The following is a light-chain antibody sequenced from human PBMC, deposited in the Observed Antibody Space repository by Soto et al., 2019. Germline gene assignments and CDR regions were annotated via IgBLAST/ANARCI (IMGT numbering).Light chain of an antibody. CDR2: DVS. Sequence: QSALTQPRSVSGSPGQSVTISCTGTSSDVGGYNYVSWYQQHPGKAPKLMIYDVSKRPSGVPNRFSGSKSGNTVSLTISGLQAEEEADYYCCSYAGSYTFNVVFGGGTKLTVL. J-gene: IGLJ2*01. V-gene: IGLV2-11*01. CDR3: CSYAGSYTFNVV. CDR1: SSDVGGYNY.